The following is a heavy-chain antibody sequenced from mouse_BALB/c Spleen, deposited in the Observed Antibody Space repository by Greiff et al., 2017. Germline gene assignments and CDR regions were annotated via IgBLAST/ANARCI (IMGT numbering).Heavy chain of an antibody. CDR1: GFTFSSYA. D-gene: IGHD1-2*01. Sequence: EVKLMESGGGLVKPGGSLKLSCAASGFTFSSYAMSWVRQTPEKRLEWVATISSGGSYTYYPDSVKGRFTISRDNAKNTLYLQMSSLRSEDTAMYYCASTATSAWFAYWGQGTLVTVSA. J-gene: IGHJ3*01. V-gene: IGHV5-9-3*01. CDR2: ISSGGSYT. CDR3: ASTATSAWFAY.